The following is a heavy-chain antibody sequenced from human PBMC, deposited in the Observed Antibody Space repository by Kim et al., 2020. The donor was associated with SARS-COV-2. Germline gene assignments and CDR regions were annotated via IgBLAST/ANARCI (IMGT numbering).Heavy chain of an antibody. CDR3: ARGGSSGAKFDY. V-gene: IGHV3-21*01. J-gene: IGHJ4*02. CDR2: IRSSSSYI. CDR1: GFTFSSYS. Sequence: GGSLRLSCAASGFTFSSYSMNWVRQAPGKGLEWVSSIRSSSSYIYYADSVKGRFTISRDNAKNSLYLQMNSLRAEDTAVYYCARGGSSGAKFDYWGQGTLVTVSS. D-gene: IGHD6-19*01.